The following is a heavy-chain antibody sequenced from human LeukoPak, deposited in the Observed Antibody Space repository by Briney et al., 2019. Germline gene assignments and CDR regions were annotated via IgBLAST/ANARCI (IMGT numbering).Heavy chain of an antibody. Sequence: GESLKISCKGSGYSFTSYWNGWVRQMPGKGLEWMGIIYPGDSDTRYSPSFQGQVTISADKTISTAYLQWSSLKASDTAMYYCARIDTAVYTDWFDPWGQGTLVTVSS. D-gene: IGHD5-18*01. CDR1: GYSFTSYW. J-gene: IGHJ5*02. CDR3: ARIDTAVYTDWFDP. V-gene: IGHV5-51*01. CDR2: IYPGDSDT.